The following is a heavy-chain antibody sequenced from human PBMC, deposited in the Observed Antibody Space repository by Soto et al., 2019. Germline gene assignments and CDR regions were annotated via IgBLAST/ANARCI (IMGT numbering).Heavy chain of an antibody. V-gene: IGHV4-61*01. CDR1: GGSVSSGSYY. D-gene: IGHD3-22*01. CDR3: ARDRRYYYDSSGYPVYNWFDP. CDR2: IYYSGST. Sequence: SETLSLTCTVSGGSVSSGSYYWSWIRQPPGKGLEWIGYIYYSGSTNYNPSLTSRVTISVDTSKNQFSLKLSSVTAADTAVYYCARDRRYYYDSSGYPVYNWFDPWGQGTLVTVSS. J-gene: IGHJ5*02.